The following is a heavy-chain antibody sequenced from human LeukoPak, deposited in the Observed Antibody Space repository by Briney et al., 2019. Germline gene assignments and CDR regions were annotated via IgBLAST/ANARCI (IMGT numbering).Heavy chain of an antibody. V-gene: IGHV4-59*12. CDR2: IYYSGST. J-gene: IGHJ4*02. CDR1: GGSISSYY. D-gene: IGHD3-22*01. Sequence: PSETLSLTCTVSGGSISSYYWSWIRQPPGKGLEWIGYIYYSGSTNYNPSLKSRVTISVDTSKNQFSLKLSSVTAADTAVYYCARGMHYYDSSGYYSPFDYWGQGTLVTVSS. CDR3: ARGMHYYDSSGYYSPFDY.